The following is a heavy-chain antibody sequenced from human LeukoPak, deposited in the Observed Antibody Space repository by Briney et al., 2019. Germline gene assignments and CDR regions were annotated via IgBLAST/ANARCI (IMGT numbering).Heavy chain of an antibody. D-gene: IGHD3-10*01. J-gene: IGHJ6*02. CDR1: GFTFSSYA. CDR2: IKQDGSEK. CDR3: ARRARGVIAYYYYGMDV. V-gene: IGHV3-7*01. Sequence: GGSLRLSCAASGFTFSSYAMSWVRQAPGKGLEWVANIKQDGSEKYYVDSVKGRFTISRDNAKNSLYLQVSSLRAGDTAVYYCARRARGVIAYYYYGMDVWGQGTTVTVSS.